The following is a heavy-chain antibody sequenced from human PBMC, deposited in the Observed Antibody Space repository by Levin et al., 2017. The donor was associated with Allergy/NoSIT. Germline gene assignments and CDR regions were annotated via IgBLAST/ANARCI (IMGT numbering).Heavy chain of an antibody. V-gene: IGHV4-39*01. CDR1: GGSISGSSYY. D-gene: IGHD3-16*02. CDR2: IYYSGST. Sequence: SQTLSLTCTVSGGSISGSSYYWGWIRQPPGTGLEWIGSIYYSGSTYYSPSLKSRITVSVETSKNQFSLKVRSVTAADTAVYYCASRTYRDWGQGILVTVSS. CDR3: ASRTYRD. J-gene: IGHJ4*02.